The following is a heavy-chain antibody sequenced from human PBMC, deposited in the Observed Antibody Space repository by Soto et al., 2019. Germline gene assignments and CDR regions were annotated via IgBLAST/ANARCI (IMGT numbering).Heavy chain of an antibody. Sequence: EVQLVESGGGLVQPGGSLRLSCAASGFTFSSYDMNWVRQAPGKGLEWISYISTSSRAIHYADSVKGRFTISRDNVKNSLYLQMNSLRDEDTAVYYCARDRGYCNGGSRYYMDVWGKGTTGTVSS. CDR3: ARDRGYCNGGSRYYMDV. J-gene: IGHJ6*03. CDR2: ISTSSRAI. V-gene: IGHV3-48*02. CDR1: GFTFSSYD. D-gene: IGHD2-15*01.